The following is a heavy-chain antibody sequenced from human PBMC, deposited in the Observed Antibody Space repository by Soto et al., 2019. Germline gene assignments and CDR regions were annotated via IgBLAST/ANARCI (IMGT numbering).Heavy chain of an antibody. CDR2: SSSTGGNT. CDR1: GFTFNIYA. V-gene: IGHV3-23*01. CDR3: AREFGGYYFDY. Sequence: GGSLRLSCAASGFTFNIYAMSWVRQAPGKGLEWVSSSSSTGGNTYYADSVKGRFTISRDSSKSTVYLQMNSLRADDTAVYYCAREFGGYYFDYWGQGTLVTVSS. J-gene: IGHJ4*02. D-gene: IGHD3-16*01.